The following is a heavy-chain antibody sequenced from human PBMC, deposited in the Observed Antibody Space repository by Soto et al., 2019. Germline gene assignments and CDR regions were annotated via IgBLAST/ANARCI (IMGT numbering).Heavy chain of an antibody. CDR1: GGSISSSSYY. V-gene: IGHV4-39*01. D-gene: IGHD5-18*01. CDR3: ARHVLGGAMGY. CDR2: IYYSGST. J-gene: IGHJ4*02. Sequence: SETLSLTCTVSGGSISSSSYYWGWIRQPPGKGLEWIGTIYYSGSTYYNPSLKSRVTISVDTSKNQFSLKLSSVTAADTAVYYCARHVLGGAMGYWGQGTLVTVSS.